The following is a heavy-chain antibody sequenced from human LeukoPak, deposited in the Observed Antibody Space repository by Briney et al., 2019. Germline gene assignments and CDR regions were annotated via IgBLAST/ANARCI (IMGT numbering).Heavy chain of an antibody. J-gene: IGHJ3*02. CDR1: GGTFSNCD. CDR2: VIPILGIA. V-gene: IGHV1-69*04. Sequence: GSSVKVSCKAAGGTFSNCDVSWVRQAPGQGLEWMGRVIPILGIANYAQRFQGRVTFTADKSTSTVYMELSSLRSEDTAVYYCARDRGGGGYSSSWYGGRWPPHDAFDIWGQGTMVTVSS. D-gene: IGHD6-13*01. CDR3: ARDRGGGGYSSSWYGGRWPPHDAFDI.